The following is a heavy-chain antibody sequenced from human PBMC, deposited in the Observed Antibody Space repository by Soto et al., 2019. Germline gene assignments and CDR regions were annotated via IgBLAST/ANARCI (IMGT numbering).Heavy chain of an antibody. V-gene: IGHV3-53*01. Sequence: EVQLVESGGCLIQPGGSLRLSCAASVFNVSSNYMSWVRQAPGKGLEWVSIINTGGNTHYADSVKGRFTISRDNSNNTVYLLMTRLRAEDTDVYYCTRDRGFDMWGQGTTVNVSS. CDR3: TRDRGFDM. CDR1: VFNVSSNY. J-gene: IGHJ3*02. CDR2: INTGGNT.